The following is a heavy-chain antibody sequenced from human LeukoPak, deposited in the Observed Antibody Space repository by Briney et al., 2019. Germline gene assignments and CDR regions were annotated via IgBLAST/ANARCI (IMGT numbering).Heavy chain of an antibody. V-gene: IGHV1-46*01. D-gene: IGHD2-15*01. CDR1: GYSLTTYY. J-gene: IGHJ4*02. CDR3: ASRASCSGGTCYMFDY. Sequence: ASVKVPCKASGYSLTTYYIHWVRQAPGEGLEWIGIINPSSGSTSYAQKFQGRVTMTRDTSTSTVYMELSSLRSEDTAVYYCASRASCSGGTCYMFDYWGQGTLVTVSS. CDR2: INPSSGST.